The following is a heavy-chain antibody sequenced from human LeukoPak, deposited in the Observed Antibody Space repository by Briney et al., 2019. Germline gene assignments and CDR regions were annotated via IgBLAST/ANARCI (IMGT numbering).Heavy chain of an antibody. D-gene: IGHD3-22*01. CDR1: GYTFTSYY. CDR3: ARWDYYDSRTFDI. J-gene: IGHJ3*02. CDR2: INPSGGST. Sequence: ASVKVSCKASGYTFTSYYMHWVRQAPGQGLEWMGIINPSGGSTSYAQKFHGRVTMTRDTSTSTVYMELRSLRSDDTAVYYCARWDYYDSRTFDIWGQGTMVTVS. V-gene: IGHV1-46*01.